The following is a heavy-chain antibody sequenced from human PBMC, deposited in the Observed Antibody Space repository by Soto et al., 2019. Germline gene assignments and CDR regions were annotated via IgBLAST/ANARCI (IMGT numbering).Heavy chain of an antibody. CDR1: GFTFSDYY. V-gene: IGHV3-72*01. J-gene: IGHJ2*01. Sequence: EVQLVESGGGLVQPGGSLRLSCAASGFTFSDYYMDWVRQAPGRGLEWVARTRNRANSYTTEYAASVKGRFTISRDNSKDSLYLQMNSLETEDTAVYYCTRSSGSYRYFDLWVRGTLVTVSS. CDR2: TRNRANSYTT. CDR3: TRSSGSYRYFDL. D-gene: IGHD1-26*01.